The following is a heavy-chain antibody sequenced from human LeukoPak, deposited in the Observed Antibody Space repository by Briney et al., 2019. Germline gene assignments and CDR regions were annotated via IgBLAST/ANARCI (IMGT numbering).Heavy chain of an antibody. CDR3: ARLTNSASGSSYTGGFYYMDV. Sequence: PSETLSLTCGVSGYSITSGNYWSWIRQTPGKGLEWIGSISHSGSTYSNPSLKSRVSISLYMSKNQFSLELSSVTAADSAIYYCARLTNSASGSSYTGGFYYMDVWGKGSTVTVSS. CDR1: GYSITSGNY. V-gene: IGHV4-38-2*01. CDR2: ISHSGST. D-gene: IGHD3-10*01. J-gene: IGHJ6*03.